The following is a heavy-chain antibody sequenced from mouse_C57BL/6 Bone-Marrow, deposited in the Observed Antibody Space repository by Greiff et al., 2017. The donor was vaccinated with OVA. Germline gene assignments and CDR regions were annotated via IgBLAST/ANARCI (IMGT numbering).Heavy chain of an antibody. Sequence: VQLQQSGAELARPGASVKLSCKASGYTFTSYGISWVKQRTGQGLEWIGEIYPRSGNTYYNEKFKGKATLTADKSSSTAYMELRSLTSEDSAVYFCARRGGSSTYWYFDVWGTGTTVTVSS. CDR2: IYPRSGNT. J-gene: IGHJ1*03. CDR3: ARRGGSSTYWYFDV. V-gene: IGHV1-81*01. D-gene: IGHD1-1*01. CDR1: GYTFTSYG.